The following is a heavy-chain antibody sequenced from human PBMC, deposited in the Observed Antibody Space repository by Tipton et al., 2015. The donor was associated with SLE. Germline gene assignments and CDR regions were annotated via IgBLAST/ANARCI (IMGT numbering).Heavy chain of an antibody. CDR1: GFTFDDYA. J-gene: IGHJ3*02. V-gene: IGHV3-9*01. D-gene: IGHD3-22*01. CDR3: AKDSSGYYSAFDI. CDR2: ISWDSNYI. Sequence: SLRLSCAASGFTFDDYAMHWVRQAPGKGLEWVSGISWDSNYIGYADSVKGRFIISRDNAKNSLYLQMHSLRAEDTALYYCAKDSSGYYSAFDIWGQGTMVTVSS.